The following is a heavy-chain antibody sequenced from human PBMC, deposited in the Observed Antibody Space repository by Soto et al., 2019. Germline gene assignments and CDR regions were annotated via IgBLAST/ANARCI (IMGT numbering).Heavy chain of an antibody. CDR3: ATAEVDY. Sequence: EVQLVESGGGLVQPGGSLRLSCAASGFTFGDYWMHWVRQPPGKGPEWVSRMTGDGRTTQYADSVKGQFTASRDNAKSTLYLQMNSLRAEDTAVYYCATAEVDYWGPGTLVTVSS. CDR2: MTGDGRTT. CDR1: GFTFGDYW. V-gene: IGHV3-74*03. J-gene: IGHJ4*02.